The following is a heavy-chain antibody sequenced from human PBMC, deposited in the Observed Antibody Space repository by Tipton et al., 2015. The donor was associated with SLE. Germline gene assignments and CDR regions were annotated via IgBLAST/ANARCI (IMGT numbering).Heavy chain of an antibody. CDR2: LSTDGSIT. D-gene: IGHD6-19*01. CDR3: ARAPTISVAGTTDPFGMDV. Sequence: SLRLSCAASGFTFHNYRMHWVRQAPGKGLVWVSRLSTDGSITTYADSVKGRLTISRDNAKNTLYLQMRSLRAEDTGIYYCARAPTISVAGTTDPFGMDVWGPGTRVTVSS. CDR1: GFTFHNYR. V-gene: IGHV3-74*01. J-gene: IGHJ6*02.